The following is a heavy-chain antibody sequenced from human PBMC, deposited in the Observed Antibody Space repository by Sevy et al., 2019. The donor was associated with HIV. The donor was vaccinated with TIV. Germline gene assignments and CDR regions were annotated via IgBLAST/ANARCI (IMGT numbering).Heavy chain of an antibody. V-gene: IGHV1-69*13. CDR1: GGTFSSYI. CDR2: ITPVLGTT. J-gene: IGHJ4*02. Sequence: ASVKVSCKASGGTFSSYIVSWVRQAPGQGLEWMGGITPVLGTTNYAHKFQGRVTITADESTNTVYMEMTGLKSEDTAVYYCARWSISIDYWGQGTLVTVSS. CDR3: ARWSISIDY.